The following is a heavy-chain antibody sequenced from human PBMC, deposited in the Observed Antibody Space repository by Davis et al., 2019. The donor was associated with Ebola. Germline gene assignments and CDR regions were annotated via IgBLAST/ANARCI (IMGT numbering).Heavy chain of an antibody. D-gene: IGHD2-2*01. J-gene: IGHJ4*02. CDR2: IIPILGIA. Sequence: SVKVSCKASGGTFSSYTISWVRQAPGQGLEWMGRIIPILGIANYAQKFQGRVTITADKSTSTAYMELSSLRSEDTAVYYCARDRSRVLVPAAPYYFDYWGQGTLVTVSS. CDR1: GGTFSSYT. V-gene: IGHV1-69*04. CDR3: ARDRSRVLVPAAPYYFDY.